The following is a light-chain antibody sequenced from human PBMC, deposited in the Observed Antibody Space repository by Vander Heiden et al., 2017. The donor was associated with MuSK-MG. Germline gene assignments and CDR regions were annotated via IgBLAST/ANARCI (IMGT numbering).Light chain of an antibody. CDR3: QLSDNAPRT. Sequence: DIQLTQSPSSLSASVGDRVTITCRVSQDITSYLNWFRQKPGKVPNLLIYSASNLYSAVPSRFSGSGSGTDFTLTISSLQPEDISIYYGQLSDNAPRTFGDGTKVDF. J-gene: IGKJ3*01. CDR1: QDITSY. V-gene: IGKV1-27*01. CDR2: SAS.